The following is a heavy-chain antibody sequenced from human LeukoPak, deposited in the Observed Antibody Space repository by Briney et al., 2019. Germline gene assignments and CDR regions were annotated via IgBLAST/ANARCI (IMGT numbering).Heavy chain of an antibody. CDR3: ARERGKLGYCSSTSCYGAFDI. D-gene: IGHD2-2*01. CDR1: GFTFSSYW. CDR2: IKQDGSEK. Sequence: GGSLRLSCAASGFTFSSYWMSWVRQAPGKGLEWVANIKQDGSEKYYVDSVKGRFTISGDNAKNSLYLQMNSLRAEDTAVYYCARERGKLGYCSSTSCYGAFDIWGQGTMVTVSS. J-gene: IGHJ3*02. V-gene: IGHV3-7*01.